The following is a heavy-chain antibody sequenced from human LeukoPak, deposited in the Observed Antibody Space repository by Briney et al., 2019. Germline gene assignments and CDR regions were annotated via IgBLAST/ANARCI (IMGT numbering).Heavy chain of an antibody. CDR3: AKDGLLQSVRYYYYYMDV. D-gene: IGHD4-11*01. CDR2: ISYDGSNK. Sequence: GRSLRLSCAASGFTFSSYAMHWVRQAPGKGLEWVAVISYDGSNKYYADSVKGRFTISRDNSKNTLYLQMNSLRAEDTAVYYCAKDGLLQSVRYYYYYMDVWGKGTTVTVSS. J-gene: IGHJ6*03. V-gene: IGHV3-30-3*01. CDR1: GFTFSSYA.